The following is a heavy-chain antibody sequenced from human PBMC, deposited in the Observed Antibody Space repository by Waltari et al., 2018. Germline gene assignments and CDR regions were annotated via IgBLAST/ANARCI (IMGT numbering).Heavy chain of an antibody. CDR1: GGTFSSYA. Sequence: QVQLVQSGAEVKKPGSSVKVSCKASGGTFSSYAISWVRQAPGQGLEWMGRIIPIFGTANYAQKFQGRVTITADKSTSTAYMELSSLRSEDTAVYYCARTIYCSGGSCYRYYFDYWGQGTLVTVSS. CDR3: ARTIYCSGGSCYRYYFDY. V-gene: IGHV1-69*08. D-gene: IGHD2-15*01. J-gene: IGHJ4*02. CDR2: IIPIFGTA.